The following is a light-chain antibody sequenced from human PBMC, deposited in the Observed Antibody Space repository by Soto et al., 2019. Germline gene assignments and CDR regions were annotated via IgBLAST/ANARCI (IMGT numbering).Light chain of an antibody. CDR1: QSIRGS. V-gene: IGKV3-15*01. Sequence: EIVMTQSPDTLSVSPGERATLSCRASQSIRGSLAWYQQKPGQAPRLLIYDASTGATGIPDRFSASGSGTEVTLTSSSLQSEDFAVDYCQQYNKWPLSFGGGTKVELK. CDR2: DAS. J-gene: IGKJ4*01. CDR3: QQYNKWPLS.